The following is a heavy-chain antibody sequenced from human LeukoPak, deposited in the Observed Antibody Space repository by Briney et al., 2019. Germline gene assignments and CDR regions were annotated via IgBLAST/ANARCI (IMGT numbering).Heavy chain of an antibody. D-gene: IGHD6-13*01. J-gene: IGHJ4*02. V-gene: IGHV3-23*01. CDR2: ISGTGDST. Sequence: PGGSLRLSCAASGFTFSSYAMSWVRQAPGKGLEWVSAISGTGDSTYYADSVKGRFTISRDNSNNTLFLQMNSLRAEDTAVYYCAKVGSWYDTYFDYWGQGTLVTVSS. CDR3: AKVGSWYDTYFDY. CDR1: GFTFSSYA.